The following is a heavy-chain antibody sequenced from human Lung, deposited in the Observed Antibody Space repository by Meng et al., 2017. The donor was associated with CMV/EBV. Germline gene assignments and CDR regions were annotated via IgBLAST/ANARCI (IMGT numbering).Heavy chain of an antibody. CDR3: LRRSGGSV. CDR2: IPHRGSS. D-gene: IGHD3-10*01. CDR1: GDSITNHNW. V-gene: IGHV4-4*02. Sequence: LTLRGSGHALVKPSDTLSLPCAVSGDSITNHNWWAWVRQPPGKGLEWIGEIPHRGSSAYNPSLKSRVSMSIDKSKNQFSLKLTSVTAADTAVYHCLRRSGGSVWGQGTLVTVSS. J-gene: IGHJ1*01.